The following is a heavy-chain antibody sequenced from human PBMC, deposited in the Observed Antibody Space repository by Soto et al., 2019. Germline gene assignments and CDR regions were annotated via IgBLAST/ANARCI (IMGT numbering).Heavy chain of an antibody. CDR1: GYTLTANY. Sequence: QVQLVQSGAEVRKPGASVKVPCKASGYTLTANYLHWGRQAPGQGFERMGMINPGGGSTFYTQKFQGRVTMSRDTSTSRVYMELSSLRSEDTAVYYCDRVPGSGSYYYYFDYWGQGTLVTVSS. CDR3: DRVPGSGSYYYYFDY. V-gene: IGHV1-46*03. CDR2: INPGGGST. J-gene: IGHJ4*02. D-gene: IGHD3-10*01.